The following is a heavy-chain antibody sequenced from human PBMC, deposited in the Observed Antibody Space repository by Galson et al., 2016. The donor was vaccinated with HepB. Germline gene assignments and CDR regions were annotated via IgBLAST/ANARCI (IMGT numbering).Heavy chain of an antibody. D-gene: IGHD3-10*01. CDR3: AKDPYYYGSGIDLSFDY. V-gene: IGHV3-30*18. J-gene: IGHJ4*02. CDR2: ILYDGSKK. CDR1: GFRFSSYG. Sequence: SLRLSCAASGFRFSSYGMHWVRQASGKGLEWVAVILYDGSKKYYADSVKGRFTVSRDTSKNTLYLQMNSLRAEDTAVYYCAKDPYYYGSGIDLSFDYWGQGTLVTVSS.